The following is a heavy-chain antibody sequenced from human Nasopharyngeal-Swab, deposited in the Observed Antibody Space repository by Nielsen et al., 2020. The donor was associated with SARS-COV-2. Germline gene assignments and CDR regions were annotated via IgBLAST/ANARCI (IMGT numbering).Heavy chain of an antibody. D-gene: IGHD4-17*01. CDR3: ARSYGDYEDNWFDP. V-gene: IGHV1-8*01. Sequence: ASVKVSCKASGYTFTGYDINWVRQATGQGLEWMGWMNPNSGNTGYAQKFQGRVTMTRNTSISTAYMELSSLRSEDTAVYYCARSYGDYEDNWFDPWGQGTLVTVSS. CDR2: MNPNSGNT. J-gene: IGHJ5*02. CDR1: GYTFTGYD.